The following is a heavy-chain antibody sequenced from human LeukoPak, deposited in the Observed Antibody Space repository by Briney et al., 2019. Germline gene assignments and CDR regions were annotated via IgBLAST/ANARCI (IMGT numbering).Heavy chain of an antibody. Sequence: ASVKVSCKASGYTFTSYDINWVRQATGQGLEWMGWMNSNSGNTGYAQKFQGRVTMTRNTSISTAYMELSSLRSEDTAVYYCARTLPGYCSSTSCYYLDYWGQGTLVTVSS. D-gene: IGHD2-2*01. CDR3: ARTLPGYCSSTSCYYLDY. J-gene: IGHJ4*02. CDR1: GYTFTSYD. CDR2: MNSNSGNT. V-gene: IGHV1-8*01.